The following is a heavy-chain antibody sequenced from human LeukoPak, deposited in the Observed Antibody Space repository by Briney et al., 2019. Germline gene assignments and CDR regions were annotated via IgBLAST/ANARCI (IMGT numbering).Heavy chain of an antibody. CDR2: INTNTGHP. J-gene: IGHJ4*02. D-gene: IGHD6-13*01. Sequence: GASVKVSCKASGYTFSRYAMNWVRQAPGQGLEWMGWINTNTGHPTYAQGFTGRFVFSLDTSVSTAYLQISSLKAEDTAVYYCARGDEQQPGRYWGQGTLVTVSS. CDR1: GYTFSRYA. CDR3: ARGDEQQPGRY. V-gene: IGHV7-4-1*02.